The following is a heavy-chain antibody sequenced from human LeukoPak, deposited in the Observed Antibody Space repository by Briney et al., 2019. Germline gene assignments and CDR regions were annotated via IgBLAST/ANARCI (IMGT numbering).Heavy chain of an antibody. J-gene: IGHJ4*02. CDR3: ARVSGSYRGAIDY. CDR1: GYTFTSYG. D-gene: IGHD1-26*01. V-gene: IGHV1-18*01. CDR2: ISTYNNNT. Sequence: ASVKVSCKASGYTFTSYGISWVRQAPGQGLEWLGWISTYNNNTHYAQKFQVRVTMTTDTSTSTAYMELRSLRSDDTAVYHCARVSGSYRGAIDYWGQGTLVTVSS.